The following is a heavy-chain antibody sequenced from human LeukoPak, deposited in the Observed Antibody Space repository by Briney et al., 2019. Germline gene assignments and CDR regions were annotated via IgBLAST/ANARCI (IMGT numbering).Heavy chain of an antibody. CDR3: ARSSYGQNFDY. CDR2: IYSGGST. D-gene: IGHD5-18*01. Sequence: GGSLRLSCAASGFTVSSNYMSWVRQAPGKGLEWVSVIYSGGSTYYADSVKGRFTISRDNSKNTPYLQMNSLRAEDTAVYYCARSSYGQNFDYWGQGTLVTVSS. CDR1: GFTVSSNY. V-gene: IGHV3-53*01. J-gene: IGHJ4*02.